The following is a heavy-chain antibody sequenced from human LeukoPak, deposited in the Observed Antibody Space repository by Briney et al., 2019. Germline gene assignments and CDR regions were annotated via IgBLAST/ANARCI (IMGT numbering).Heavy chain of an antibody. D-gene: IGHD2-2*01. CDR2: ISWKGDTT. J-gene: IGHJ4*02. V-gene: IGHV3-20*01. CDR1: GFTFNNYA. Sequence: GGSLRLSCAASGFTFNNYAMTWVRQTPGKGPEWVSLISWKGDTTAYAESVRGRFTISRDNAKNSLYLHMNGLRPEDTAFYHCARHRCSSTTCSFDSWGQGSLVTVSS. CDR3: ARHRCSSTTCSFDS.